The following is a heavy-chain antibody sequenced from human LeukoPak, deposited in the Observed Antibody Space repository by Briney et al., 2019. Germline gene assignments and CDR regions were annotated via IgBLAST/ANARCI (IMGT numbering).Heavy chain of an antibody. D-gene: IGHD3-10*01. CDR2: INNDGSTT. Sequence: PGGSLRLSCAASGFTFREAWMHWVRQAPGKGLVWVSRINNDGSTTRYADSVKGRFTISRDNAKNTLYLQMNSLRAEDTAVYYCARVSGPGMNEYFHLWGQGTLVTVSS. CDR3: ARVSGPGMNEYFHL. J-gene: IGHJ1*01. CDR1: GFTFREAW. V-gene: IGHV3-74*01.